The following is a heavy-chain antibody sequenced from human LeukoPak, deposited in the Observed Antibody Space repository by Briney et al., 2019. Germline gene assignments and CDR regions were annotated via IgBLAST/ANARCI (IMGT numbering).Heavy chain of an antibody. CDR2: ISYDGSKK. CDR3: ARDSALYYDSSGEFDY. J-gene: IGHJ4*02. V-gene: IGHV3-30*19. CDR1: GFTFSNYG. Sequence: PGGSLRLSCAASGFTFSNYGMHWVRQAPGKGLEWVAVISYDGSKKYHADSVQGRFTISRDNSKNTLYLQMNSLRAEDTAVYYCARDSALYYDSSGEFDYWGQGTLVTVSS. D-gene: IGHD3-22*01.